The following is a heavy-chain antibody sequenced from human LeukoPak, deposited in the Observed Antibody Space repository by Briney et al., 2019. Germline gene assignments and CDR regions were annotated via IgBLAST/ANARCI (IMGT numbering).Heavy chain of an antibody. D-gene: IGHD5-12*01. V-gene: IGHV3-30-3*01. J-gene: IGHJ4*02. CDR3: AREGPQGISGYDGGC. CDR1: GFTFSRYA. Sequence: GGSLRLSCAGSGFTFSRYALHWVRQAPGKGLEWVAIISYDGSNKYYADSVKGRFTISRDNSKNTLYLQMNILRNEDTAVYFCAREGPQGISGYDGGCWGQGTLVTVSS. CDR2: ISYDGSNK.